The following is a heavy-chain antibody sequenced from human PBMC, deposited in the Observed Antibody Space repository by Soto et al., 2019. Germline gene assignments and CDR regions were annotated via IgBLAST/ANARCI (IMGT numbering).Heavy chain of an antibody. J-gene: IGHJ4*02. CDR3: GRWRSGQLVVFY. CDR1: GHPFTGHY. Sequence: ASVKVSCKTSGHPFTGHYIHWLRQAPRQGPEWMGGIGPVSGDTRYAQMLQGRVTMTRDMSITTVYMELANLSPDDTAVYYCGRWRSGQLVVFYWGQGALVAVSS. CDR2: IGPVSGDT. D-gene: IGHD1-26*01. V-gene: IGHV1-2*02.